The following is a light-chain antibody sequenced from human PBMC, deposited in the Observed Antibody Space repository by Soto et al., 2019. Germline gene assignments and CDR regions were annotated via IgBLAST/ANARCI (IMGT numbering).Light chain of an antibody. Sequence: QSALTQPPSASGSPGQSVTISCTGTSSDVGGYNYVSWYQQHPGKAPKLMIYEVSKRPSGVPDRFSGSKSGNTASLTVSGLQAEEESDYYCSSYTSSSTLFGGGTKLTVL. CDR1: SSDVGGYNY. J-gene: IGLJ2*01. CDR3: SSYTSSSTL. V-gene: IGLV2-8*01. CDR2: EVS.